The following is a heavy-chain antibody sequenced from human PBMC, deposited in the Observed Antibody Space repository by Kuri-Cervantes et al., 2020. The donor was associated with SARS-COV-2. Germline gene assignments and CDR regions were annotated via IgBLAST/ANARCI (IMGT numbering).Heavy chain of an antibody. CDR2: INHSGGT. CDR1: GGSFSGYY. V-gene: IGHV4-34*01. Sequence: SETLSLTCAVYGGSFSGYYWSWIRQPPGKGLEWIGEINHSGGTNYNPSLKSRVTISVDTSKNQFSLKLSSVTAADTAVYYCARHGRKGSGYDKHFDYWGQGTLVTVSS. D-gene: IGHD5-12*01. CDR3: ARHGRKGSGYDKHFDY. J-gene: IGHJ4*02.